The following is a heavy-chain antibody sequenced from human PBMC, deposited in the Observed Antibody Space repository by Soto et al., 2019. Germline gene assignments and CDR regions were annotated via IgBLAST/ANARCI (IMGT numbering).Heavy chain of an antibody. Sequence: SETLSLTCTVSGGYISSGDYSWSWVRQSPGKGLEWIGHIYNSGITYYNPSLKSRVVISIDTSRNQFSLRLNSLTAADRAVYFCARGVTVFGLVSRFWFDPWGQGTVVTSPQ. J-gene: IGHJ5*02. CDR1: GGYISSGDYS. CDR2: IYNSGIT. CDR3: ARGVTVFGLVSRFWFDP. D-gene: IGHD3-3*01. V-gene: IGHV4-30-4*01.